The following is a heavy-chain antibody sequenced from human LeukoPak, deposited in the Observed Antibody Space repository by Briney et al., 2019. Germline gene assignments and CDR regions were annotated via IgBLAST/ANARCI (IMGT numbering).Heavy chain of an antibody. J-gene: IGHJ3*02. Sequence: INHSASTNYNPSLKSRVTISVDTSKNQFSLKLSSVTAADTAVYYCARVGAAAAHDAFDIWGQGTMVTVSS. D-gene: IGHD6-13*01. CDR3: ARVGAAAAHDAFDI. V-gene: IGHV4-34*01. CDR2: INHSAST.